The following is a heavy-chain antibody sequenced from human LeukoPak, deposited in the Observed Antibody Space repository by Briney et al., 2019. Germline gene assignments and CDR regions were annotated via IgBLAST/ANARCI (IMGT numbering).Heavy chain of an antibody. V-gene: IGHV4-59*01. CDR1: LGSISSYY. Sequence: SETLSLTCTVSLGSISSYYWRWIRQPPGKGLEWIGYIYYSGSTNYNPSLKRRVTISVDTSKNQFSLKLSAVTAAETAVYYCARWDYDFWSGDAFDIWGQGTMVTVSS. D-gene: IGHD3-3*01. CDR2: IYYSGST. CDR3: ARWDYDFWSGDAFDI. J-gene: IGHJ3*02.